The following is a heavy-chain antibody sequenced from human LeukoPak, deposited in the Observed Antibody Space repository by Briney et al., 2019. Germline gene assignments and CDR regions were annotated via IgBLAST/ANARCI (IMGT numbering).Heavy chain of an antibody. V-gene: IGHV4-39*07. J-gene: IGHJ4*02. CDR3: AREDYGGNRPLDY. Sequence: SETLSLTCTVSGGSISSSSYYWGWIRQPPGKGLEWIGSIYYSGSTYYNPSLKSRVTISVDTSKNQFSLKLSSVTAADTAVYYCAREDYGGNRPLDYWGQGTLVTVSS. CDR1: GGSISSSSYY. CDR2: IYYSGST. D-gene: IGHD4-23*01.